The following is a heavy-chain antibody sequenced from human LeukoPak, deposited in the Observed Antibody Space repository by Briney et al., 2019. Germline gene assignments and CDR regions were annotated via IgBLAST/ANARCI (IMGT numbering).Heavy chain of an antibody. J-gene: IGHJ6*03. D-gene: IGHD3-3*01. V-gene: IGHV3-30*02. CDR3: AKGTIFGVAAYYMDV. Sequence: GGSLRLSCAASGFTFSSYGMHWVRQAPGKGLEWVAFIRYDGSNKYYADSVKGRFTISRDNSKNTLYLQMNSLRAEDTAVYYCAKGTIFGVAAYYMDVWGKGTTVTVSS. CDR1: GFTFSSYG. CDR2: IRYDGSNK.